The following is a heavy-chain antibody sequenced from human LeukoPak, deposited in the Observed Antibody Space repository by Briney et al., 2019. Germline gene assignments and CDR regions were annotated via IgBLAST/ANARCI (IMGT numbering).Heavy chain of an antibody. CDR1: GFTFISYS. V-gene: IGHV3-21*01. J-gene: IGHJ4*02. D-gene: IGHD3-22*01. CDR2: ISSSSSYI. CDR3: ARDLDSSGYYPVDY. Sequence: GGSLRLSCAASGFTFISYSMNWVRQAPGKGLEWVSSISSSSSYIYYADSVKGRFTISRDNAKNSLYLQMNSLRAEDTAVYYCARDLDSSGYYPVDYWGQGTLVTVSS.